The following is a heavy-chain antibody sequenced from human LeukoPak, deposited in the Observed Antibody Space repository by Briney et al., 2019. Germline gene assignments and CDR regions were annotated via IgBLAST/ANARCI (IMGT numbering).Heavy chain of an antibody. CDR1: GFTFSSHW. CDR3: ARGRGAYPVVTRNDY. V-gene: IGHV3-74*01. Sequence: GGSLRLSCAASGFTFSSHWMHWVRQAPGKGLVWVSRINSDGSSISYADSVKGRFTISRDNAKNTLYLQMNSLRAEDTAVYYCARGRGAYPVVTRNDYWGQGTLVTVSS. CDR2: INSDGSSI. D-gene: IGHD4-23*01. J-gene: IGHJ4*02.